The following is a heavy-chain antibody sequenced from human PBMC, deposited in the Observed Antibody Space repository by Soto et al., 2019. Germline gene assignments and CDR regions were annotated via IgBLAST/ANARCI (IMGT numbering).Heavy chain of an antibody. CDR2: IYWDDDK. CDR1: GFSLSTSGVG. CDR3: AHTVGLVVVTSEDEYFQH. V-gene: IGHV2-5*02. J-gene: IGHJ1*01. D-gene: IGHD2-15*01. Sequence: QITLKESGPTLVKPTQPLTLTCTFSGFSLSTSGVGVGWIRQPPGKALEWLAVIYWDDDKGYSPSLKNRLTITKDTPKNQVVLTMTNMDPVDTATYYCAHTVGLVVVTSEDEYFQHWGQGTQVTVSS.